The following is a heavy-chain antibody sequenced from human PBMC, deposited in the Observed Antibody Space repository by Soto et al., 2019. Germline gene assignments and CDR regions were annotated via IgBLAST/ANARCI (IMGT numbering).Heavy chain of an antibody. CDR3: ARRRGSGSYSVYGMDV. CDR1: GYIFTSYW. Sequence: GESLKISCNGSGYIFTSYWIGWVRQMPGKGLEWMGIIYPGDSDTRYSPSFQGQVTISADKSISTAYLQWSSLKASDTAMYYCARRRGSGSYSVYGMDVWGQGTTVTVSS. D-gene: IGHD3-10*01. V-gene: IGHV5-51*01. CDR2: IYPGDSDT. J-gene: IGHJ6*02.